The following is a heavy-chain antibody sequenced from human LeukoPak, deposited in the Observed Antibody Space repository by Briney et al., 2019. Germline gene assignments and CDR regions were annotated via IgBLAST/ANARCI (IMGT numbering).Heavy chain of an antibody. CDR1: GFTFNIYA. CDR3: AKDAMDIIVTGYYLDD. J-gene: IGHJ4*02. D-gene: IGHD3-9*01. V-gene: IGHV3-23*01. CDR2: ISTSGGST. Sequence: GGSLRLSCAASGFTFNIYAMSWVRQAPGKGLEWVSAISTSGGSTYYADSVKGRFTISRDNSKNTLYLQMNSLRAEDTAVYYCAKDAMDIIVTGYYLDDWGQGTPVTVSS.